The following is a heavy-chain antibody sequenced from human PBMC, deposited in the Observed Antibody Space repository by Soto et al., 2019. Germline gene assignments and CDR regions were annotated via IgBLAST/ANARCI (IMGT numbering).Heavy chain of an antibody. CDR3: ARAKSPLYSSSWYWFDP. CDR1: GGSVNIGTYY. V-gene: IGHV4-61*01. D-gene: IGHD6-13*01. Sequence: SETLSLTCTVPGGSVNIGTYYWSWIRQPPGKGLEWIGYIYYSGSTNYNPSLKSRVTISVDTSKNQFSLKLSSVTAADTAVYYCARAKSPLYSSSWYWFDPWGQGTLVTVSS. J-gene: IGHJ5*02. CDR2: IYYSGST.